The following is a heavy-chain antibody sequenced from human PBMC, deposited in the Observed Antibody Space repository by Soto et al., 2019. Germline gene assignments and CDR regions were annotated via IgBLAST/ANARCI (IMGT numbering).Heavy chain of an antibody. CDR1: GFTFSDYW. Sequence: GGSLRLSCAASGFTFSDYWMNWVRQTPGKRLEWVASIKYDGREKNYVDSVKGRFAISRDNAKNSVYLQMASLRAEDTAVYYCARDGVAPGLYFDHWGQGTPVTVSS. J-gene: IGHJ4*02. D-gene: IGHD6-13*01. CDR2: IKYDGREK. V-gene: IGHV3-7*05. CDR3: ARDGVAPGLYFDH.